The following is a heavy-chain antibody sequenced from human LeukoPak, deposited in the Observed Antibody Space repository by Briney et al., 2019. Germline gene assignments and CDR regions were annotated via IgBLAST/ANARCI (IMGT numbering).Heavy chain of an antibody. CDR3: ATRKLGNDY. D-gene: IGHD7-27*01. V-gene: IGHV4-59*01. CDR1: GGSISSYY. Sequence: SETLSLTCTVSGGSISSYYWSWIRQPPGKGLEWIGYIYYSGSINYNPSLKSRVTISADTSKNQFSLKLYSVTAADTAVYYCATRKLGNDYWGQGTLVTVSS. J-gene: IGHJ4*02. CDR2: IYYSGSI.